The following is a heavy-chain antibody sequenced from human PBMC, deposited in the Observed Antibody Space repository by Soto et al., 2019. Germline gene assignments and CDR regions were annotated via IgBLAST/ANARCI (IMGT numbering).Heavy chain of an antibody. D-gene: IGHD2-21*01. Sequence: QVQLQESGPGLVKPSQTLSLTCTVSGGSISSGGYYWSWIRQHPGKGLEWIGYIYYSGSTYYNPSLKSRVTISVDTSKNQFSLKLSSVTAADTAVYYCARAVGVYCGRDCYSGVDFDYWGQGTLVTVSS. CDR2: IYYSGST. CDR1: GGSISSGGYY. V-gene: IGHV4-31*03. CDR3: ARAVGVYCGRDCYSGVDFDY. J-gene: IGHJ4*02.